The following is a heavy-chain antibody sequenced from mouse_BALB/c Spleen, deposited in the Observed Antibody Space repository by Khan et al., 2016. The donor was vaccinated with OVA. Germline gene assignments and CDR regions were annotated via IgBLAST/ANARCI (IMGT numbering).Heavy chain of an antibody. J-gene: IGHJ3*01. D-gene: IGHD1-1*01. CDR3: ARSFHYGSGAWFAY. Sequence: VQLQQPGAELVKPGASVKLSCKASGYPLTSYWLHWVKQRPGQGLEWIGEIDPSDSHTNYNQKFKGKATLTVVKSSSTTYMQLSSLTSEDSAVYYCARSFHYGSGAWFAYWGQGTLVTVSA. CDR2: IDPSDSHT. V-gene: IGHV1-69*02. CDR1: GYPLTSYW.